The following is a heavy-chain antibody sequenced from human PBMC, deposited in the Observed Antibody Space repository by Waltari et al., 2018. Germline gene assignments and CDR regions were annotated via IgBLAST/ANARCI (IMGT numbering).Heavy chain of an antibody. V-gene: IGHV1-69*05. D-gene: IGHD4-17*01. J-gene: IGHJ4*02. Sequence: QVQLVQSGAEVKKPGSSVQVSCKASGGTFSSYAISWLRQAPGPGLGWMGGIIPICGTANYAQKFQGRVTITTDESTSTAYMELSSLRSEDTAVYYCARSAHDYGDYAGAGIWYFDYWGQGTLVTVSS. CDR3: ARSAHDYGDYAGAGIWYFDY. CDR1: GGTFSSYA. CDR2: IIPICGTA.